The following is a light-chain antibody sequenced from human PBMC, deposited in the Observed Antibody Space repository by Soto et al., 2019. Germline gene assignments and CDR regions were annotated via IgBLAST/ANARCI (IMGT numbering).Light chain of an antibody. Sequence: DIVMTQSPDSLAVSLGERATINCKSSQSVLYSSNNKNYLAGYQQKPGQPPKLLIYWASTRESGVPDRFSGSGSGTDFTLTISSLHAVDVAVYYCQQHYSTPYTVGQGTKLEIK. J-gene: IGKJ2*01. V-gene: IGKV4-1*01. CDR3: QQHYSTPYT. CDR1: QSVLYSSNNKNY. CDR2: WAS.